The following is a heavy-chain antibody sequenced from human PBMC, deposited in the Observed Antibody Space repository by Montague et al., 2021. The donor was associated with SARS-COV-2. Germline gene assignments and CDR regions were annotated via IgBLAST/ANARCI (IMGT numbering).Heavy chain of an antibody. Sequence: SETLSLTCTVSGGSISSSSYYWGWIRQSPGKGLEWIGNIDHSGNTNYNPSLKSRVSISVDTSSSQFSLYLTSVTAADAAVYYCARDQTVLEWIWYGMDVWGPGTTVTVSS. D-gene: IGHD3-3*01. V-gene: IGHV4-39*07. CDR1: GGSISSSSYY. CDR3: ARDQTVLEWIWYGMDV. CDR2: IDHSGNT. J-gene: IGHJ6*02.